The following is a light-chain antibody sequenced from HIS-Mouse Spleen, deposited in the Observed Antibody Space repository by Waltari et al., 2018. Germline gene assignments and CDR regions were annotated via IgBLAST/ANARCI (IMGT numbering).Light chain of an antibody. Sequence: AIRMTESPSSLSASTGDRVTITCRASQGIRSYLAWYQQKPGKAPKLLIYAAYTLQSGVPSRFSGSGSGTDFTLPISCLKSEDFATYYCQQYYSYPFTFGPGTKVDIK. CDR2: AAY. J-gene: IGKJ3*01. CDR1: QGIRSY. CDR3: QQYYSYPFT. V-gene: IGKV1-8*01.